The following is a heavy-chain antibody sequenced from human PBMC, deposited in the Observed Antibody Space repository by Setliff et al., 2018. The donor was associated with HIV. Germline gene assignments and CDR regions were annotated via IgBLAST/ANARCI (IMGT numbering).Heavy chain of an antibody. CDR3: ARGDYGSGSYYPYYFYYGMDV. Sequence: SVKVSCKTSGGTFSIFSITWVRQAPGQGLEWMGGIIPVFRTANYAQKFQGRVTITADESTSTAYMELSSLRSEDTAVYYCARGDYGSGSYYPYYFYYGMDVWGQGTTVTVSS. J-gene: IGHJ6*02. D-gene: IGHD3-10*01. CDR2: IIPVFRTA. V-gene: IGHV1-69*13. CDR1: GGTFSIFS.